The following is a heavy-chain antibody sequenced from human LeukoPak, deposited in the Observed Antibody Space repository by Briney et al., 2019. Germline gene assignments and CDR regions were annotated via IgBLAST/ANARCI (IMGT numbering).Heavy chain of an antibody. V-gene: IGHV1-18*01. J-gene: IGHJ4*02. D-gene: IGHD6-19*01. CDR3: AITWWLVGGLDY. Sequence: ASVKVSCKASGYTFTSYGIIWVRQAPGQGLEWMGWISAYNGNTNYAQKLQGRVTMTTDTSTSTAYMELRSLRSDDTAVYYCAITWWLVGGLDYWGQGTLVTVSS. CDR2: ISAYNGNT. CDR1: GYTFTSYG.